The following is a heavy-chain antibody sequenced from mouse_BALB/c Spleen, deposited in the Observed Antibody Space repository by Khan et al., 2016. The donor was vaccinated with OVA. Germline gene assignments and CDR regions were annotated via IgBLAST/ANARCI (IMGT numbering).Heavy chain of an antibody. CDR1: GHNIKDTY. CDR2: IDPSNGNT. CDR3: ARMARK. Sequence: VQLQQSGAELVKSGASVKLSCTASGHNIKDTYMHWLKQWPEQSLEWIGRIDPSNGNTKSDPKFKGKATITADTSSNTAYLPLNRLTSEDTAFYYGARMARKWGQGTTLTVAS. J-gene: IGHJ2*01. V-gene: IGHV14-3*02.